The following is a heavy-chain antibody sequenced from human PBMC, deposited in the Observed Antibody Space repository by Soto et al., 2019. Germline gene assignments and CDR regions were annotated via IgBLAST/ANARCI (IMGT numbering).Heavy chain of an antibody. Sequence: HPGGSLRLSCAASGFTFSSYGMHWVRQAPGKGLEWVAVIWYDGSNKYYADSVKGRFTISRDNSKNTLYLQMNSLRAEDTAVYYCARDPHGSGWYNYYYYGMDVWGQGTTVTVSS. CDR1: GFTFSSYG. D-gene: IGHD6-19*01. CDR3: ARDPHGSGWYNYYYYGMDV. CDR2: IWYDGSNK. V-gene: IGHV3-33*01. J-gene: IGHJ6*02.